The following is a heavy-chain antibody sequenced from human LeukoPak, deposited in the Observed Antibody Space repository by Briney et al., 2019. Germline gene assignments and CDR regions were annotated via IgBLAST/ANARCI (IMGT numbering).Heavy chain of an antibody. CDR3: ARETYCSNGGCHDINRYFDY. J-gene: IGHJ4*02. Sequence: GGSLRLSCAASGFIVSSNYMSWVRQAPGKGLEWVSVVYSGGNTYYADSVKGRFTISRDNSKNTVYLQMNSLIVEDTAAYYCARETYCSNGGCHDINRYFDYWGQGTLVTVSS. CDR2: VYSGGNT. V-gene: IGHV3-66*01. CDR1: GFIVSSNY. D-gene: IGHD2-8*01.